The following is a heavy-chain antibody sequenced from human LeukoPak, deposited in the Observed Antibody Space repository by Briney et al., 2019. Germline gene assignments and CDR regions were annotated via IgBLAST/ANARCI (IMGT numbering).Heavy chain of an antibody. J-gene: IGHJ6*02. CDR2: IIPIFGTA. D-gene: IGHD3-10*01. CDR3: ARGPPEGFGGHYYYYYYGMDV. Sequence: SVKVSCKASGGTFGSYAISWVRQAPGQGLEWMGGIIPIFGTANYAQKFQGRVTITADESTSTAYMELSSLRSEDTAVYYCARGPPEGFGGHYYYYYYGMDVWGQGTTVTVSS. CDR1: GGTFGSYA. V-gene: IGHV1-69*01.